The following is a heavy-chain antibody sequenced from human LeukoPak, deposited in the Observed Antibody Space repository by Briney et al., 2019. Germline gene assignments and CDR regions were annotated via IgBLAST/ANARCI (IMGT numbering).Heavy chain of an antibody. J-gene: IGHJ6*03. CDR2: IIPILGIA. D-gene: IGHD2-2*02. CDR3: ARDVGYCSSTSCYRVPGYMDV. CDR1: GGTFSSYA. Sequence: GASVKVSFKASGGTFSSYAINWVRQAPGQGLEWMGRIIPILGIANYAQKFQGRVTITAGKSTSTAYMELSSLRSEDTAVYYCARDVGYCSSTSCYRVPGYMDVWGKGTTVTVSS. V-gene: IGHV1-69*04.